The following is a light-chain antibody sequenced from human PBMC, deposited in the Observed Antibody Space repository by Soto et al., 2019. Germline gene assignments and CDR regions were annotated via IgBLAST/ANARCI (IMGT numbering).Light chain of an antibody. V-gene: IGLV2-14*01. CDR1: SSDVGGYNA. Sequence: QSVLTQPASVSGSPGQSIAISCSGTSSDVGGYNAVSWYQQHSDKAPKLIIYDVSSRPSGISDRFSASKSGNLASLTISGLQAEDEADYYCSSYTVTGSDVFGTGTKVTVL. CDR3: SSYTVTGSDV. CDR2: DVS. J-gene: IGLJ1*01.